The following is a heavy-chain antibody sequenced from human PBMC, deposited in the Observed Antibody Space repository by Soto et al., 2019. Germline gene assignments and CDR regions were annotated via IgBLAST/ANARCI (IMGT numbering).Heavy chain of an antibody. D-gene: IGHD3-10*01. Sequence: QVQLVQSGAEVKKPGSSVKVSCKASGGTFSSYTMSSVRQAPGQGLEWMGRIIPILGIANYAQKFQGRVTITADKSTSTAYMELSSLRSEDTAVYYCAIDIVWFGELLSPYRGKGMDVWGQGTTVTVSS. CDR1: GGTFSSYT. CDR2: IIPILGIA. CDR3: AIDIVWFGELLSPYRGKGMDV. V-gene: IGHV1-69*08. J-gene: IGHJ6*02.